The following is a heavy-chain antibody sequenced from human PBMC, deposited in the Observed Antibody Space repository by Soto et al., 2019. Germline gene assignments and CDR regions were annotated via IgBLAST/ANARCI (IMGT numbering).Heavy chain of an antibody. CDR2: ITAFNGNT. Sequence: QVHLVQSGAEVEKPGASVKVSCKASGYTFTDYGISWVRQAPGQGLQWMGWITAFNGNTKYAQQFQGRVTMTTDTSTSTAYVALRRLESDDTAVYYCARISQSDFWSGYYYFFDYWGQGTLVTVSS. J-gene: IGHJ4*02. V-gene: IGHV1-18*01. D-gene: IGHD3-3*01. CDR3: ARISQSDFWSGYYYFFDY. CDR1: GYTFTDYG.